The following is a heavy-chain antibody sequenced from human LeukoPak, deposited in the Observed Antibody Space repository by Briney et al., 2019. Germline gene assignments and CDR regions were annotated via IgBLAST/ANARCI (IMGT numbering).Heavy chain of an antibody. CDR2: IYSGGST. D-gene: IGHD5-18*01. CDR3: ARDPTAMVDYYYYYMDV. V-gene: IGHV3-53*05. Sequence: GGSLRLSCAASGFTVSSNYIWVRQAPGKGLEWVSVIYSGGSTYYADSVKGRFTISRDNSKNTLYLQMNSLRAEDTAVYYCARDPTAMVDYYYYYMDVWGKGTTVTVSS. J-gene: IGHJ6*03. CDR1: GFTVSSNY.